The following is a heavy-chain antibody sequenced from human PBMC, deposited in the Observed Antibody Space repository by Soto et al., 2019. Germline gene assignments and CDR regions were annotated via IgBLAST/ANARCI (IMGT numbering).Heavy chain of an antibody. D-gene: IGHD2-8*01. CDR2: INHSGST. V-gene: IGHV4-34*01. Sequence: SETLSLTCAVYGGSFSGYYWSWIRQPPGKGLEWIGEINHSGSTNYNPSLKSRVTISVDTSKNQFSLKLSSVTAADTAVYYCARGSGPDIVLMVYESRAYYFDYWGQGTLVTVSS. CDR3: ARGSGPDIVLMVYESRAYYFDY. J-gene: IGHJ4*02. CDR1: GGSFSGYY.